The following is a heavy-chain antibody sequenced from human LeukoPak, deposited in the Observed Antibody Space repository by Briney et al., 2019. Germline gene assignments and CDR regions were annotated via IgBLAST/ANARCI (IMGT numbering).Heavy chain of an antibody. V-gene: IGHV1-18*01. D-gene: IGHD2-15*01. Sequence: GASAKVSCKASGYTFTSYGISWVRQAPGQGLEWMGWIGAYNGNTNYAQKLQGRVTMTTDTSTSTAYMELRSLRSDDTAVYYCARDGPPYCSGGSCYGLIDYWGQGTLVTVSS. CDR2: IGAYNGNT. CDR3: ARDGPPYCSGGSCYGLIDY. CDR1: GYTFTSYG. J-gene: IGHJ4*02.